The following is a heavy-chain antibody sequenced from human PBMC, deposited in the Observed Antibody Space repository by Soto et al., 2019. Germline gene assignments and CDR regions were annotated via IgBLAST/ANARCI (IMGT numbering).Heavy chain of an antibody. Sequence: QLQLQESGSGLVKPSQTLSLTCAVSGGSIRSGGYSWSWIRQPPGKGLEWIGNIYHSGSTYYSPSLRSGVTISVDRSKNQFPLKLSSVTAADTAVYYCARLFSNFWHYFESWGQGTLVTVSS. CDR1: GGSIRSGGYS. D-gene: IGHD1-7*01. CDR2: IYHSGST. J-gene: IGHJ4*02. CDR3: ARLFSNFWHYFES. V-gene: IGHV4-30-2*01.